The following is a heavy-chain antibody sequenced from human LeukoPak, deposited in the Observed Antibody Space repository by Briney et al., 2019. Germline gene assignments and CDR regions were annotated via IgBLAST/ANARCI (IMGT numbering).Heavy chain of an antibody. CDR1: GFTFSTYS. J-gene: IGHJ4*02. D-gene: IGHD6-19*01. CDR2: ITSSTSTI. V-gene: IGHV3-48*02. Sequence: GGSLRLSCAASGFTFSTYSMNWVRQAPGEGLEWVSYITSSTSTIYYADSVKGRFTISRDNAKNSLYLRMNSLRDEDTAVYYCARVIGSGSFDYWGLGTLVTVPS. CDR3: ARVIGSGSFDY.